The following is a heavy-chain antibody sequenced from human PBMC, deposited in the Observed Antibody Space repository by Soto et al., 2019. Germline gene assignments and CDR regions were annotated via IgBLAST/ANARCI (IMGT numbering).Heavy chain of an antibody. CDR2: IKSKTDGGTT. D-gene: IGHD1-1*01. CDR3: TPGLGDWNLDY. J-gene: IGHJ4*02. CDR1: GFTFSNAW. Sequence: PGGSLRLSCAASGFTFSNAWMSWVRQAPGEGLEWVGRIKSKTDGGTTDYAAPVKGRFTISRDDSKNTLYLQMNSLKTEDTAVYYCTPGLGDWNLDYWGQGTLVTVSS. V-gene: IGHV3-15*01.